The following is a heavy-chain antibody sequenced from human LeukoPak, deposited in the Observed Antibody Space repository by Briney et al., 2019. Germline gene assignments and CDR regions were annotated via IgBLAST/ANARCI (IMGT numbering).Heavy chain of an antibody. Sequence: GESLKISCKGSGYSFTSYWIGWVRQMPGKGLEWMGIIYPGDSDTRYSPSFQGQVTISADKSISTAYLQWSSLKASDTAMYYCARWEAAAGIEGWFDPWGQGTLVTVSS. D-gene: IGHD6-13*01. J-gene: IGHJ5*02. CDR2: IYPGDSDT. V-gene: IGHV5-51*01. CDR1: GYSFTSYW. CDR3: ARWEAAAGIEGWFDP.